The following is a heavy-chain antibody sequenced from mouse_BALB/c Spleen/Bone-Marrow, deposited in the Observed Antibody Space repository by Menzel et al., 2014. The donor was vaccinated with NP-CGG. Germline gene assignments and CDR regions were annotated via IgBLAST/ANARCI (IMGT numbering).Heavy chain of an antibody. CDR3: ARGSYYEGAMDY. J-gene: IGHJ4*01. D-gene: IGHD1-1*01. CDR1: GFSLTSYG. Sequence: VQRVESGPGLVAPSQSLSIPRTVSGFSLTSYGVHWVRQPPGKVLEWLGVIWAGGSTNYNSALMSRLSISKDNSKSQVFLKMNSLQTDDTAMYYCARGSYYEGAMDYWGQGTSVTVSS. CDR2: IWAGGST. V-gene: IGHV2-9*02.